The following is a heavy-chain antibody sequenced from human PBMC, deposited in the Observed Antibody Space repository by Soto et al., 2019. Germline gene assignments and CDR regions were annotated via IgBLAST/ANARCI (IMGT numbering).Heavy chain of an antibody. CDR1: GGSFSGYY. D-gene: IGHD3-10*01. CDR2: INHSGST. CDR3: ARSLYYYGSGRRRDFDY. Sequence: PSETLSLTCAVYGGSFSGYYWSWIRQPPGKGLEWIGEINHSGSTNYNPSPKSRVTISVDTSKNQFSLKLSSVTAADTAVYYCARSLYYYGSGRRRDFDYWGQGTLVTVSS. V-gene: IGHV4-34*01. J-gene: IGHJ4*02.